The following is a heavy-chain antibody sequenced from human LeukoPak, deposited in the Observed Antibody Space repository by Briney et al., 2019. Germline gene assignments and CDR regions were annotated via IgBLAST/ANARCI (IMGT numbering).Heavy chain of an antibody. CDR3: AKVLGGSYGSGSYFGY. D-gene: IGHD3-10*01. CDR1: GFTFSSYA. V-gene: IGHV3-23*01. CDR2: SSGSGGST. Sequence: GGSLRLSCAASGFTFSSYAMSWLRQAPGKGVEWVSASSGSGGSTYYADSVKGRFTISRDNSKNTLYLQMNSLRAEDTAVYYCAKVLGGSYGSGSYFGYWGQGTLVTVSS. J-gene: IGHJ4*02.